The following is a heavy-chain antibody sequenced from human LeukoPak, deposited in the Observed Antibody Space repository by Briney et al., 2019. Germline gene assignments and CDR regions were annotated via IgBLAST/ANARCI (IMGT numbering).Heavy chain of an antibody. V-gene: IGHV3-21*01. Sequence: GGSLRLSCAASGFTFSSYSMNWVRQAPGKGLEGVSSISSSSYIYYADSVKGRFTISRDNAKNSLYLQMNSLRAEDTAVYYCAKDFAGYCSSTSCYPSDYWGQGTLVTVSS. CDR1: GFTFSSYS. CDR3: AKDFAGYCSSTSCYPSDY. CDR2: ISSSSYI. J-gene: IGHJ4*02. D-gene: IGHD2-2*03.